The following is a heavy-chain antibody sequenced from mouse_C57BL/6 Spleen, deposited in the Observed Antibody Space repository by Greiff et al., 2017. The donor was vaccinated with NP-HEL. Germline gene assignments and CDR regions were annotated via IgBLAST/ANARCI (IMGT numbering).Heavy chain of an antibody. CDR1: GYTFTSYW. CDR3: ARQLGRHY. CDR2: IYPSDSET. Sequence: VQLQQPGAELVRPGSSVKLSCKASGYTFTSYWMDWVKQRPGQGLEWIGNIYPSDSETHYNQKFKDKATLTVDKSSSTAYMQLSSLTSEDSAVYYCARQLGRHYWGQGTTLTVSS. D-gene: IGHD4-1*02. V-gene: IGHV1-61*01. J-gene: IGHJ2*01.